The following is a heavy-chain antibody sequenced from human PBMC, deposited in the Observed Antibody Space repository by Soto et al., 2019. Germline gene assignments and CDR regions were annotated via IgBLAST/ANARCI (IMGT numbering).Heavy chain of an antibody. J-gene: IGHJ3*02. CDR1: GFTFTSYA. Sequence: EVQLLESGGGLVQPGGSRRLSFAASGFTFTSYAMSWVAQPPGKGRGWVSAISGSGGSTYYADSVKGRFTISRDNSKNTLYLQMNSLRAEDTAVYYCAKDIRVVVAATADAFDIWGQGTMVTVSS. V-gene: IGHV3-23*01. D-gene: IGHD2-15*01. CDR3: AKDIRVVVAATADAFDI. CDR2: ISGSGGST.